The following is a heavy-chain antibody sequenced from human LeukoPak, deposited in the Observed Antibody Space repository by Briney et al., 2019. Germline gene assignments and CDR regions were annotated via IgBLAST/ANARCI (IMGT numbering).Heavy chain of an antibody. Sequence: GGSLRLSCAVSGFMFGSYVMTWVRPGPGKGLECVSVISGSGGSTYHADSAKGRFIVSRDNSKNTLYLQMNSLSAEDTAVYFCAKERGSWYFDYWGQGTLVTVSS. CDR2: ISGSGGST. V-gene: IGHV3-23*01. J-gene: IGHJ4*02. CDR3: AKERGSWYFDY. CDR1: GFMFGSYV. D-gene: IGHD6-13*01.